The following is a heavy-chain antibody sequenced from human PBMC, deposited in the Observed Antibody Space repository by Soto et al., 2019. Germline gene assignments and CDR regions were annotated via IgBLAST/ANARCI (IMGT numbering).Heavy chain of an antibody. CDR2: INPNSGAT. J-gene: IGHJ5*02. CDR3: ARGGGTILAPLP. V-gene: IGHV1-2*02. CDR1: GYTFTGYF. Sequence: ASVKVSCKAFGYTFTGYFMHWVRQAPGQGLEWLGWINPNSGATKYAQKFRGRVTLTRDTSINTAYMEMSMLRSDDTAVYYCARGGGTILAPLPWGQGTLVTVSS. D-gene: IGHD3-3*01.